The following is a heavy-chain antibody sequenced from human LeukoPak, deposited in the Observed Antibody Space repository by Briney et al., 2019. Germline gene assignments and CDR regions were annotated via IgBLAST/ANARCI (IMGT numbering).Heavy chain of an antibody. CDR2: IYYGGST. V-gene: IGHV4-39*01. Sequence: PSETLSLTCTVSGGSISSSTYYRGWVRQPQGKGLEWIGSIYYGGSTYYNPSPKNLVTISVDTSKNQFSLKLSSVTAADTAVYYCARTGLTGYSSGWYPAEVDYWGQGTLVTVSS. CDR3: ARTGLTGYSSGWYPAEVDY. J-gene: IGHJ4*02. D-gene: IGHD6-19*01. CDR1: GGSISSSTYY.